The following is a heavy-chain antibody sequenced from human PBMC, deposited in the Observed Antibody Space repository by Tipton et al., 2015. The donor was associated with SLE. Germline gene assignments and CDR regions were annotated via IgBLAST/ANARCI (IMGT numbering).Heavy chain of an antibody. D-gene: IGHD4-17*01. CDR2: IRYDGSDK. Sequence: SLRLSCAASGFTFSSYGMHWVRQAPGKGLEWVAFIRYDGSDKFYADSVKGRFTFSRDNSKNTLSLQMNSLRAEDTALYYCAKAAKFGDYYYFDYWGQGSLVTVSS. CDR1: GFTFSSYG. CDR3: AKAAKFGDYYYFDY. V-gene: IGHV3-30*02. J-gene: IGHJ4*02.